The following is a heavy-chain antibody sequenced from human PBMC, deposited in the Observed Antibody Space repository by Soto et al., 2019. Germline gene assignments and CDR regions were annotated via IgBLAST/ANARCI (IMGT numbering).Heavy chain of an antibody. CDR3: ARGDCVGGSCYSLAGSFYYYMDV. CDR1: GFTFSNYG. D-gene: IGHD2-15*01. CDR2: INSDGSVS. Sequence: EVKLVESGGGLVQPGGSLRLSCAASGFTFSNYGMYWVRQAPGQGLVWVSRINSDGSVSRYADSVKGRLTISRDNVKNTLYLQMNSLCVEDTGVYYCARGDCVGGSCYSLAGSFYYYMDVWGKGTTVTVFS. V-gene: IGHV3-74*01. J-gene: IGHJ6*03.